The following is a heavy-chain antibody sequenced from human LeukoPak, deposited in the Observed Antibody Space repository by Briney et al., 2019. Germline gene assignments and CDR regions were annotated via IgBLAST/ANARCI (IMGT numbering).Heavy chain of an antibody. CDR1: GDSISGSKYF. V-gene: IGHV4-39*01. Sequence: KASETLSLTCTVFGDSISGSKYFWGWIRQPPGKGLEWIGNFYSGGSTYYNPSLKSRVTISVDTSKNQFSLKLSSVTAADTAVYYCARGKAVDTAMVTRISGFDPWGQGTLVTVSS. J-gene: IGHJ5*02. CDR2: FYSGGST. CDR3: ARGKAVDTAMVTRISGFDP. D-gene: IGHD5-18*01.